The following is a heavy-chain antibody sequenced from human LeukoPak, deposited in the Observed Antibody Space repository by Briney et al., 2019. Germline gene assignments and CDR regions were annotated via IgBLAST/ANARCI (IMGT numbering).Heavy chain of an antibody. D-gene: IGHD6-13*01. Sequence: PGGSLRLSCAASGFIFSSYGMSWVRQAPGKGLEWVSAISGSGGSTYYADSVKGRFTISRDNYKNTAYLQMNSLRAEDTAVHYCAGSWYFDYWGQGTLVTVSS. J-gene: IGHJ4*02. CDR1: GFIFSSYG. CDR2: ISGSGGST. CDR3: AGSWYFDY. V-gene: IGHV3-23*01.